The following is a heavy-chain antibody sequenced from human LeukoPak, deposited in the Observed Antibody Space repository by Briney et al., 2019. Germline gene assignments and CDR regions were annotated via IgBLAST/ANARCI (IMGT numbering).Heavy chain of an antibody. V-gene: IGHV1-69*05. CDR3: ARESRLYDSSGYYYVHAFDI. D-gene: IGHD3-22*01. CDR2: IIPIFGTA. CDR1: GGTFSSYA. Sequence: GSSVKVSCKASGGTFSSYAISWVRQAPGQGLEWMGRIIPIFGTANYAQKFQGRVTITTDESTSAAYMELSSLRSEDTAVYYCARESRLYDSSGYYYVHAFDIWGQGTMVTVSS. J-gene: IGHJ3*02.